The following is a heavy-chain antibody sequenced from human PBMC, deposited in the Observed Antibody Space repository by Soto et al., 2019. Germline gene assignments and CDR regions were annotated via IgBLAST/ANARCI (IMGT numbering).Heavy chain of an antibody. CDR1: GGSISSGGYS. J-gene: IGHJ4*02. D-gene: IGHD6-19*01. CDR3: ASAGGLGAVAADY. Sequence: QLQLQESGSGLVKPSQTLSLTCAVSGGSISSGGYSWSWIRQPPGKGLEWIGYIYHSGSTYYNPALKGRVPISVDRSKNQFSLKLRSVTAADTAVYYCASAGGLGAVAADYWGQGTLVAVSS. V-gene: IGHV4-30-2*01. CDR2: IYHSGST.